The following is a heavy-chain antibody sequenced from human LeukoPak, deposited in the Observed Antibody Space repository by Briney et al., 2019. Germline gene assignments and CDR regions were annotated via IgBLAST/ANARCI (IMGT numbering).Heavy chain of an antibody. CDR1: GVSFSGYY. CDR3: ARHFSSVGVVVVTTLIDL. J-gene: IGHJ5*02. D-gene: IGHD3-22*01. V-gene: IGHV4-34*01. CDR2: INHSGST. Sequence: SETLSLTGAVYGVSFSGYYWSWLRQPPGKGLEWIGEINHSGSTNYNPSLKSRVTISEDSSKNQFSLKRTSVTAADTAVYYCARHFSSVGVVVVTTLIDLWGQGTLVSVSS.